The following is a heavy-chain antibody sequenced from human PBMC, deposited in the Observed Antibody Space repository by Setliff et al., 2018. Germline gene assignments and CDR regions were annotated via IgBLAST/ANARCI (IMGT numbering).Heavy chain of an antibody. Sequence: PSETLSLTCAVYGGSFSAYYWSWIRQPPGKGLEWIGEINHSGSTNYNPSLKSRVTISVDTSKNQFSLKLSSVTAADTAVYYCARGKVLYDYVWGSYRYEDYYYGMDVWGQGTTVTVSS. D-gene: IGHD3-16*02. CDR1: GGSFSAYY. J-gene: IGHJ6*02. CDR3: ARGKVLYDYVWGSYRYEDYYYGMDV. V-gene: IGHV4-34*01. CDR2: INHSGST.